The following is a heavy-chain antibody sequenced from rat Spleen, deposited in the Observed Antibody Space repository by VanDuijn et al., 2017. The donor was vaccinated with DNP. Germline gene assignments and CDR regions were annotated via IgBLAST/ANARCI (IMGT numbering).Heavy chain of an antibody. CDR3: ATEDYGYPFDY. J-gene: IGHJ2*01. D-gene: IGHD1-7*01. CDR1: GFTFSTYW. CDR2: IIYDGGGT. V-gene: IGHV5S10*01. Sequence: EVQLVETGGDLVPPGRSLKLSCVASGFTFSTYWMFWIRQAPKKGLEWVATIIYDGGGTYYRDSVKGRFTISRDNAKSTLYLQMDSLRSEDTATYYCATEDYGYPFDYWGQGVMVTVSS.